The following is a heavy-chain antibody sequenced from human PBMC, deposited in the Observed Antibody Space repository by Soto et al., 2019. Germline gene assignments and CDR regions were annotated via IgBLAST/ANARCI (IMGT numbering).Heavy chain of an antibody. CDR2: ISYDGSNK. CDR3: AKDPEGVPDDYYGMDV. D-gene: IGHD2-2*01. J-gene: IGHJ6*02. V-gene: IGHV3-30*18. CDR1: GFTFSSYG. Sequence: QVQLVESGGGVVQPGRSLRLSCAASGFTFSSYGMHWVRQAPGKGLEWVAVISYDGSNKYYADSVKGRFTISRDNSKNTLYLQMNSLRAEDTAVYYCAKDPEGVPDDYYGMDVWGHGTTVTVSS.